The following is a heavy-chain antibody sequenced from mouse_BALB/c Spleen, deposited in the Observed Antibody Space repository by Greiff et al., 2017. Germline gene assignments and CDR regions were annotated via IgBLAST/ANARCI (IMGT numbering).Heavy chain of an antibody. CDR3: ARSWGNYWFAY. CDR1: GFTFSSFG. Sequence: EVKLVESGGGLVQPGGSRKLSCAASGFTFSSFGMHWVRQAPEKGLEWVAYISSGSSTIYYADTVKGRFTISRDNPKNTLFLQMTSLRSEDTAMYYCARSWGNYWFAYWGQGTLVTVSA. CDR2: ISSGSSTI. V-gene: IGHV5-17*02. J-gene: IGHJ3*01. D-gene: IGHD2-1*01.